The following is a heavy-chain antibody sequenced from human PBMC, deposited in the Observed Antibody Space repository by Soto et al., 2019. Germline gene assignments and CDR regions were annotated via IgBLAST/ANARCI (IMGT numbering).Heavy chain of an antibody. D-gene: IGHD3-3*01. CDR2: IYSGGST. CDR3: AKITYYDFWSGPAAFDI. CDR1: GFTVSSNY. J-gene: IGHJ3*02. V-gene: IGHV3-66*01. Sequence: GGSLRLSCAASGFTVSSNYMSWVRQAPGKGLEWVSVIYSGGSTYYADSVKGRFTISRDNSKNTLYLQRNSLRAEDTAVYYCAKITYYDFWSGPAAFDIWGQGTMVTVSS.